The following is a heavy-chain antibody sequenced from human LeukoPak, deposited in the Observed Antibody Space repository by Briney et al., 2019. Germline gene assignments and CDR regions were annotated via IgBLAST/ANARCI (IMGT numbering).Heavy chain of an antibody. Sequence: ASVKVSCKASGYTFTGYYMHWVRQATGQGLEWMGWINPNSGGTNYAQKFQGRVTMTRDTSISTAYMELSRLRSDDTAVYYCARGGVTMVRGVADAGYYYYYMDVWGKGTTVTVSS. V-gene: IGHV1-2*02. J-gene: IGHJ6*03. D-gene: IGHD3-10*01. CDR2: INPNSGGT. CDR3: ARGGVTMVRGVADAGYYYYYMDV. CDR1: GYTFTGYY.